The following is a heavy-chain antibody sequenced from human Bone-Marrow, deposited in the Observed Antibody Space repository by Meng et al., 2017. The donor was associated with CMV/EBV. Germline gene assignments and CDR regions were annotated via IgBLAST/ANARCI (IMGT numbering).Heavy chain of an antibody. V-gene: IGHV4-34*01. D-gene: IGHD6-13*01. J-gene: IGHJ6*02. Sequence: SETLSLTCAVYGGSFSGYYWSWIRQPPGKGLEWIGEINHSGSTNYNPSLKSRVTISVDTSKNQFSLKLSSVTAADTAVYYCARDRTEQQLGINPYYYYGMDVWGQGTTVTVSS. CDR3: ARDRTEQQLGINPYYYYGMDV. CDR2: INHSGST. CDR1: GGSFSGYY.